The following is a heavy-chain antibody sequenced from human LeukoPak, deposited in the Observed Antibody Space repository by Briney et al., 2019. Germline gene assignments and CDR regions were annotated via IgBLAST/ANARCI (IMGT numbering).Heavy chain of an antibody. CDR3: ARHGYSTIQDNWFDP. J-gene: IGHJ5*02. CDR2: IYPGDSDT. D-gene: IGHD6-13*01. Sequence: GESLVISFKGSGYSLTSYWIGWVRQMPGKGLEWMGIIYPGDSDTRYSPSFQGQVTISADKSISTAYLQWSSLKASDTAMYYCARHGYSTIQDNWFDPWGQGTLVTVSS. CDR1: GYSLTSYW. V-gene: IGHV5-51*01.